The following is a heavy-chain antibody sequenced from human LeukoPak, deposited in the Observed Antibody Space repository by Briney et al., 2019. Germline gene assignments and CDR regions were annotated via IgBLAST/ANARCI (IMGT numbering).Heavy chain of an antibody. V-gene: IGHV4-31*03. D-gene: IGHD3-10*01. CDR3: ARGLRSPSYYFDY. CDR1: GGSISSGGYY. Sequence: SQTMSLTSTVSGGSISSGGYYCSWIRHHPGKGLEWIGYIYYSGSTYYNPYLKSRVTISVDTSKNKFSLELSSVTAADTAVYYCARGLRSPSYYFDYWGQGTLVIVS. CDR2: IYYSGST. J-gene: IGHJ4*02.